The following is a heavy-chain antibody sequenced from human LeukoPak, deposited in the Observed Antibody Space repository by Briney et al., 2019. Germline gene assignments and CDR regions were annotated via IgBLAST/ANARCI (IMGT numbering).Heavy chain of an antibody. CDR2: IWYDGSNK. J-gene: IGHJ6*02. Sequence: QAGGSLRLSCAASGFKFTSYGMHWVRQAPGKGQEWVAVIWYDGSNKDYADSVKGRFTISRDNSKNTLYLQMNSLRDEDTAVYYCARDYYASSGYYYQYYGMDVWGQGTTVTVSS. D-gene: IGHD3-22*01. CDR3: ARDYYASSGYYYQYYGMDV. V-gene: IGHV3-33*01. CDR1: GFKFTSYG.